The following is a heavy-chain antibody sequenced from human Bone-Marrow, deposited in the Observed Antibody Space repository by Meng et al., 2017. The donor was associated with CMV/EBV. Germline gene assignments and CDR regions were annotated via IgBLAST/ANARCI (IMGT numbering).Heavy chain of an antibody. Sequence: SWAASGFRFSNFGMHWVRQAPGKGLEWVAAIWHDGSRKYYVDSVNGRFTISRDNSKNTLFLQMHSLRAEDTAIYFCAKHKNDYVIFDHWGPGTLVTVSS. CDR3: AKHKNDYVIFDH. J-gene: IGHJ4*02. D-gene: IGHD4-17*01. CDR1: GFRFSNFG. V-gene: IGHV3-33*06. CDR2: IWHDGSRK.